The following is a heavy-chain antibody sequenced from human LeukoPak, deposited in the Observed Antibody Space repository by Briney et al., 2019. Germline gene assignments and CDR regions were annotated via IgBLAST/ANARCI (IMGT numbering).Heavy chain of an antibody. CDR2: IYYSGST. Sequence: SETLSLTCTVSGGSISSYYWSWIRQPPGKGLEWIGYIYYSGSTNYSPSLKSRVTISVDTSKNQFSLKLSSVTAADTAVYYCARDHSSSSLLRYYYGMDVWGQGTTVTVSS. J-gene: IGHJ6*02. V-gene: IGHV4-59*01. CDR1: GGSISSYY. CDR3: ARDHSSSSLLRYYYGMDV. D-gene: IGHD6-6*01.